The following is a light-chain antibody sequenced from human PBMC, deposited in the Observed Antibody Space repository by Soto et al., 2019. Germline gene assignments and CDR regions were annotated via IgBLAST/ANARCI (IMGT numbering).Light chain of an antibody. CDR3: LLYVGSGIDWV. CDR1: SGSVSTNNY. CDR2: NTN. J-gene: IGLJ3*02. V-gene: IGLV8-61*01. Sequence: QTVVTQEPSFSVSPGGTITLTCGLSSGSVSTNNYPSWYQQTPGQAPRTLIYNTNTRSSGVPDRFSGSILGNQAALTITGAQADDECDYYCLLYVGSGIDWVFGGGTKLTVL.